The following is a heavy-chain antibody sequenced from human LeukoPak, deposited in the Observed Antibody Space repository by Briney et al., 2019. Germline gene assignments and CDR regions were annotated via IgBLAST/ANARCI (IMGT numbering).Heavy chain of an antibody. D-gene: IGHD6-13*01. J-gene: IGHJ4*02. CDR3: ARDSSPPSGQNFDY. V-gene: IGHV1-2*02. Sequence: ASVKASCKASGYTFTGYYMHWVRQAPGQGLEWMGWINPNSGGTNYAQKFQGRVTMTRDTSISTAYMELSRLRSDDTAVYYCARDSSPPSGQNFDYWGRGTLVIVSS. CDR1: GYTFTGYY. CDR2: INPNSGGT.